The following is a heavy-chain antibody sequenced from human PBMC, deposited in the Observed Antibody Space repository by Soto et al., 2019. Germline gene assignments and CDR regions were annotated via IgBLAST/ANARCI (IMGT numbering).Heavy chain of an antibody. Sequence: SSETLSLTCAVSGGSISSSNWWSWVRQPPGKGLEWIGEIYHSGSTNYNPSLKSRVTISVDKSKNQFSLKLSSVTAADTAVYYCASGAYSSSWYYYYYGMDVWGQGTTVTVS. D-gene: IGHD6-13*01. V-gene: IGHV4-4*02. CDR2: IYHSGST. CDR3: ASGAYSSSWYYYYYGMDV. J-gene: IGHJ6*02. CDR1: GGSISSSNW.